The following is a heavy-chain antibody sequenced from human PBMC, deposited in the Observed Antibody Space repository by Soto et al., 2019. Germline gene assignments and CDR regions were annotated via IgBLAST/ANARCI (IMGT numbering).Heavy chain of an antibody. D-gene: IGHD2-2*01. CDR3: GRDMHSIFDY. V-gene: IGHV3-30-3*01. Sequence: GGSLRLSCAASGFTFSSYAMHWVRQAPGKGLEWVAVISYDGSNKYYADSVKGRFTISRDNSKNTLYLQMNSLRAEDTAVYYCGRDMHSIFDYWGQGTLVTVSS. J-gene: IGHJ4*02. CDR2: ISYDGSNK. CDR1: GFTFSSYA.